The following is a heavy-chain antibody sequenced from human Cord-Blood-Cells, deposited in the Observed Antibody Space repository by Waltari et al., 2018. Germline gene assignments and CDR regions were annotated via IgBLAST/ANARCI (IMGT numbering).Heavy chain of an antibody. Sequence: QLQLHESGPGLVKPSETLSLTCTVSGGSVSSSSYYWGWIRQPPGKGLEWIGRICYSGTTTNIPALRGRVTISVDTSKIQFSLKPSSVTAAHTAVYYCARPQLPFHSISSAFDIWGQGTMVTVSS. D-gene: IGHD6-6*01. CDR1: GGSVSSSSYY. CDR2: ICYSGTT. V-gene: IGHV4-39*01. J-gene: IGHJ3*02. CDR3: ARPQLPFHSISSAFDI.